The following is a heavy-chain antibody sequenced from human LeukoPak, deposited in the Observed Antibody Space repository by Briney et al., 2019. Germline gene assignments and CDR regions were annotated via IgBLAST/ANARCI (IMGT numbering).Heavy chain of an antibody. CDR2: MNPNSGNT. D-gene: IGHD1-1*01. J-gene: IGHJ6*02. CDR1: GYTFTSYD. CDR3: ARGGEQERRVYYYYGMDV. V-gene: IGHV1-8*01. Sequence: GASVKVSCKASGYTFTSYDINWVRQATGQGLEWMGWMNPNSGNTGYAQKFQGRVTMTRNTSISTAYMELSSLRSEDTAVYYCARGGEQERRVYYYYGMDVWGQGTTVTVSS.